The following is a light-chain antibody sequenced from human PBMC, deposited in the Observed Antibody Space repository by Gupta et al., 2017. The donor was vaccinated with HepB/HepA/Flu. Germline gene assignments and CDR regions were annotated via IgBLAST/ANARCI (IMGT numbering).Light chain of an antibody. Sequence: QSVLTQPPSAAGPPGQRGTISCSGSSSNIEAYYVHWYPHLPGTAPNLLLYRNNRRLSGAPARFSAAKSGATATVAISGVQAGDEADYYCEVWDARINSVVFGGGTKLTVL. CDR1: SSNIEAYY. J-gene: IGLJ2*01. CDR2: RNN. CDR3: EVWDARINSVV. V-gene: IGLV1-47*01.